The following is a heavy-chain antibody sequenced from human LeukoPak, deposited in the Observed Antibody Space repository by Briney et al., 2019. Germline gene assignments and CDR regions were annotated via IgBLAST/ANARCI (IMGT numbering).Heavy chain of an antibody. CDR3: AKGDTAMVKGLFDY. CDR1: GFTFSSYA. V-gene: IGHV3-23*01. Sequence: GGSLRLSCAASGFTFSSYAMSWVRQAPGKGLEWVSAISGSGGSTYYADSVKGRFTISRDNSKNTLYLQTNSLRAEDTAVYYCAKGDTAMVKGLFDYWGQGTLVTVSS. CDR2: ISGSGGST. J-gene: IGHJ4*02. D-gene: IGHD5-18*01.